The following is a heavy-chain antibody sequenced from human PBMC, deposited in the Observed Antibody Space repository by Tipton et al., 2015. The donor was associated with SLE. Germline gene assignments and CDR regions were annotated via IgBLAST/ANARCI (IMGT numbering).Heavy chain of an antibody. D-gene: IGHD2-15*01. CDR2: IYTSGST. CDR3: ARDVGLIGSGHGYFDL. CDR1: GASISSGSYY. Sequence: LRLSCTVSGASISSGSYYRSWIRQPAGKGLEWIGYIYTSGSTNYNPSLKSRVTISVDTSKNQFSLKLSSVTAADTAVYYCARDVGLIGSGHGYFDLWGRGTLVTVSS. J-gene: IGHJ2*01. V-gene: IGHV4-61*09.